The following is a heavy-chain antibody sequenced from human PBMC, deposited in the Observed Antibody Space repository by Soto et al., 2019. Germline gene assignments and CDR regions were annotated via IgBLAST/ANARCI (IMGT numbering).Heavy chain of an antibody. V-gene: IGHV4-39*01. CDR1: GGSISSSSYY. CDR2: IYYSGST. CDR3: ARHKWRWEVATGQLFYFDY. J-gene: IGHJ4*02. Sequence: PSETLTLTCTVSGGSISSSSYYWGWIRQPPGKGLEWIGSIYYSGSTYYNPSLKSRVTISVDTSKNQFSLKLSSVTAADTAVYYCARHKWRWEVATGQLFYFDYWDQGTLVTVS. D-gene: IGHD1-26*01.